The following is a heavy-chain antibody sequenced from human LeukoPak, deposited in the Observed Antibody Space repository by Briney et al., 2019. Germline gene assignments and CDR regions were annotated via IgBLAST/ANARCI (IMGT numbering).Heavy chain of an antibody. CDR1: GYTFTSYY. CDR2: INPSGGST. V-gene: IGHV1-46*01. Sequence: ASVKVSCKASGYTFTSYYMHWVRQAPGQGLEWMGIINPSGGSTSYAQKFQGRVTMTRDMSTSTVYMELSSLRSEDTAVYYCARDSRGPESYYYDSSGYFDYWGQGTLVTVSS. J-gene: IGHJ4*02. CDR3: ARDSRGPESYYYDSSGYFDY. D-gene: IGHD3-22*01.